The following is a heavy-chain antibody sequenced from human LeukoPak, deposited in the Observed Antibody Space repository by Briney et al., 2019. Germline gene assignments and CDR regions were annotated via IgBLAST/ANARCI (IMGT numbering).Heavy chain of an antibody. CDR1: GYSISSGYY. V-gene: IGHV4-38-2*02. J-gene: IGHJ6*03. D-gene: IGHD3-3*02. Sequence: SETLSLTCTVSGYSISSGYYWGWIRQPPGKGLEWIGSIYHSGSTYYNPSLKSRVTISVDTSKNQLSLKLSSVTAADTAVYYCARHFVKGYYYYYMDVWGKGTTVTISS. CDR2: IYHSGST. CDR3: ARHFVKGYYYYYMDV.